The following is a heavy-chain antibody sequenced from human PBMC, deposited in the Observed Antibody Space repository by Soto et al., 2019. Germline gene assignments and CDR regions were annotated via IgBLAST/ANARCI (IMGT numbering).Heavy chain of an antibody. Sequence: QVQLVESGGGVVQPGRSLRLSCAASGFTFSSYGMHWVRQAPGKGLEWVAVISYDGSNKYYADSVKGRFTISRDNSKNTLYLQMNSLRAEDTAVYYCATDGGTYYYYGMDVWGQGTTVTVSS. CDR1: GFTFSSYG. V-gene: IGHV3-30*03. D-gene: IGHD2-15*01. CDR3: ATDGGTYYYYGMDV. CDR2: ISYDGSNK. J-gene: IGHJ6*02.